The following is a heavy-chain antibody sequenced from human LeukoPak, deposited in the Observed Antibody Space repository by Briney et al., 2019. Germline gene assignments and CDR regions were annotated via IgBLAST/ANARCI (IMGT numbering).Heavy chain of an antibody. Sequence: GGSLRLSCAASGFTFSRYWMHWVRQAPGKGLVWVSRINNDGSNTYYADSVKGRFTISRDNAKNTLYLQMDGLRAEDAALYYCARYGTDPFDIWGQGTLVTVSS. CDR2: INNDGSNT. D-gene: IGHD4-17*01. CDR3: ARYGTDPFDI. V-gene: IGHV3-74*01. CDR1: GFTFSRYW. J-gene: IGHJ3*02.